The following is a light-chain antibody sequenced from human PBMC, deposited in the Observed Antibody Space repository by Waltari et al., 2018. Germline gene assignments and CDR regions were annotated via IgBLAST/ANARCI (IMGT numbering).Light chain of an antibody. CDR3: QQYNSYSLLT. V-gene: IGKV1-5*03. Sequence: DIRVTQSPSTLSASAGDRVIIPCRASQSISKWLAWYQQKPGKDPKLLIYEASTLQSGVPSRCSGTGSGTDFTLTISSLQPDDFATYYCQQYNSYSLLTVGGGTKVEIK. CDR2: EAS. J-gene: IGKJ4*01. CDR1: QSISKW.